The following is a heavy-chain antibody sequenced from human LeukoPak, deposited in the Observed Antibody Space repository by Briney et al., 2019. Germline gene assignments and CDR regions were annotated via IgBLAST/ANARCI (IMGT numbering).Heavy chain of an antibody. CDR1: GFTFSSYW. CDR2: IKQDGTEK. Sequence: PGGSLRLSCAASGFTFSSYWMSWVRQAPGEGLEWVANIKQDGTEKYYMDSVKGRFSISRDNAKNLLYLQMNSLRAEDTAVYYCARERQDWFDPWGQGTLVTVSS. V-gene: IGHV3-7*01. D-gene: IGHD2-15*01. CDR3: ARERQDWFDP. J-gene: IGHJ5*02.